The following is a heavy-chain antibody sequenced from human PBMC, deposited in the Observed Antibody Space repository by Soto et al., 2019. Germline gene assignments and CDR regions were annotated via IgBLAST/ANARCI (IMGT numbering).Heavy chain of an antibody. CDR3: ASDGSCTTTSFYSPVDS. J-gene: IGHJ5*01. Sequence: PGGSLRLSCEASGSTLSDYSMNGVRQGPGKGLGWISSISRSGLTIYYADSVQGRFTIYRANAPPSLYLQRDGLRDEDTAVYYCASDGSCTTTSFYSPVDSWGRGTLVTVSS. V-gene: IGHV3-48*02. D-gene: IGHD2-2*01. CDR1: GSTLSDYS. CDR2: ISRSGLTI.